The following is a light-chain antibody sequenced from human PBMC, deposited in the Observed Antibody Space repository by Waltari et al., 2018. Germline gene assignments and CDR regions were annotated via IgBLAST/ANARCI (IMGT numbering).Light chain of an antibody. CDR1: SSDVGNYNL. CDR3: CSYAGLGIYV. CDR2: EVT. Sequence: SGLTQPASVSGSPGQSITISCTGTSSDVGNYNLVHWYQQYPVKAPKLMVYEVTKRTSGVSDRFSGSKSGNTASLTIYGLQSEDEADYYCCSYAGLGIYVFGTGTKVTVL. V-gene: IGLV2-23*02. J-gene: IGLJ1*01.